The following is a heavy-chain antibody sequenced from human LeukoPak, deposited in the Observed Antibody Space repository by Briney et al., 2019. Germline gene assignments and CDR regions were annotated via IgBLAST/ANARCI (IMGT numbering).Heavy chain of an antibody. Sequence: ASVKVSCKASGYTFTSYGISWVRQAPGQGLGWMGWITAYNGNTNYAQKLQGKVTITTNTSTSTAYMEVRSLSYDDRAVFYCASESIAAAGYYFDFWGQGTLVTVSS. CDR3: ASESIAAAGYYFDF. V-gene: IGHV1-18*01. J-gene: IGHJ4*02. CDR1: GYTFTSYG. CDR2: ITAYNGNT. D-gene: IGHD6-13*01.